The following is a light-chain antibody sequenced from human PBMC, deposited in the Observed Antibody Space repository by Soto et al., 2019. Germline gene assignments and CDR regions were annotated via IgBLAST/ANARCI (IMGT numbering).Light chain of an antibody. CDR1: SSNIGAGYD. CDR2: GNS. Sequence: QSVLTQPPSVSGAPGQRVTISCTGSSSNIGAGYDVHWYQQLPGTAPKLLIYGNSNRPSGVPDRFSGSKSGTSASLAITGLQAGEGANYYSQSNNSSRGVVLGGGPKPTVL. J-gene: IGLJ2*01. CDR3: QSNNSSRGVV. V-gene: IGLV1-40*01.